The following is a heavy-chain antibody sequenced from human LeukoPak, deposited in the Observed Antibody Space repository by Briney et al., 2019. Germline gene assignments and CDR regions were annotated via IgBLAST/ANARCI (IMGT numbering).Heavy chain of an antibody. CDR3: ARGPHTGVNYYDSSGYYY. CDR2: INHSGST. D-gene: IGHD3-22*01. CDR1: GGSFSGYY. V-gene: IGHV4-34*01. Sequence: PSETLSLTCAVYGGSFSGYYWSWIRQPPGKGLEWIGEINHSGSTNYNPSLKSRVTISVDTSKNQFSLRLSSVTAADTAVYYCARGPHTGVNYYDSSGYYYWGQGTLVTVSS. J-gene: IGHJ4*02.